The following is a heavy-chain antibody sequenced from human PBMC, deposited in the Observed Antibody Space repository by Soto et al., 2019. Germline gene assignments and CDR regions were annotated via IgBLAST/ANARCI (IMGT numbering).Heavy chain of an antibody. Sequence: EVQLVESGGDLVQPGGSLRLCCAASGFTFSTYWMHWGRQVPGKGPEWVSRMSSDGSSTAYADSVRGRFIISRDNAKNTLYLQMNSLRVDDTAVYYCARGTVRDHDFGDHWGLGTLVAVSS. V-gene: IGHV3-74*01. CDR1: GFTFSTYW. D-gene: IGHD4-17*01. CDR2: MSSDGSST. CDR3: ARGTVRDHDFGDH. J-gene: IGHJ4*02.